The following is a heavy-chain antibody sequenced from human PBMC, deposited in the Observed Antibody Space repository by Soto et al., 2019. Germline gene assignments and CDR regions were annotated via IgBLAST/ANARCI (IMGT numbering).Heavy chain of an antibody. D-gene: IGHD5-18*01. Sequence: QVQLQESGPGLVKPSQTLSLTCTVSGGSIRSGGYYWSWVRQNPRRGLEWIGNIYYSGNTYYNPSLKSRLTISGDTSKNQFSLNLSSVTAADTAVYYCARDRLMATAGTARHYFGLDVWGQGTTVTVSS. J-gene: IGHJ6*02. CDR2: IYYSGNT. V-gene: IGHV4-31*03. CDR1: GGSIRSGGYY. CDR3: ARDRLMATAGTARHYFGLDV.